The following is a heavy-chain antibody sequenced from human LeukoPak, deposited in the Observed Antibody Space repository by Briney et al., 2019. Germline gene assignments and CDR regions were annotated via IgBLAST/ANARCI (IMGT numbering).Heavy chain of an antibody. J-gene: IGHJ6*03. CDR1: GFTFSTYS. CDR2: ISSNSSTI. Sequence: GGYLRLSCAASGFTFSTYSMNWVRQAPGKGLEWVSYISSNSSTIFYADSVKGRFTISRDNVKNSLYVQMNSLRVEDTAVYYCARDGIMDVWGKGTTVTVSS. CDR3: ARDGIMDV. V-gene: IGHV3-48*01. D-gene: IGHD1-14*01.